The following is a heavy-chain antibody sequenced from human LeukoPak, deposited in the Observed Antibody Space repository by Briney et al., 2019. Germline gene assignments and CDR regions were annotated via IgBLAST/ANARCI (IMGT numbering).Heavy chain of an antibody. CDR3: ARVYYSSSYDYWYFDL. Sequence: SETLSLTCTISGGSISSYHWSWIRQPPGKGLEWIGYIYYSGSTNYNPSLKSRLTISVDTSKNQFSLKLSSVTAADTAVYYCARVYYSSSYDYWYFDLWGRGTLVTVSS. J-gene: IGHJ2*01. D-gene: IGHD6-13*01. CDR1: GGSISSYH. V-gene: IGHV4-59*01. CDR2: IYYSGST.